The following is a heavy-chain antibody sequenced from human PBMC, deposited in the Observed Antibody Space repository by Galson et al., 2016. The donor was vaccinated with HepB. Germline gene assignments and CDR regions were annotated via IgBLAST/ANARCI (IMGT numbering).Heavy chain of an antibody. CDR2: MSDSDDI. CDR1: GFTFSSYA. J-gene: IGHJ4*02. D-gene: IGHD6-13*01. V-gene: IGHV3-23*01. Sequence: SLRLSCAASGFTFSSYAMAWVRQAPGKGLEWVSGMSDSDDIYYSPTVKGRFTISRDNSKNTVFLQLTSLRAEDTAVYYCAKDKRGHSSAWYWYFDSWGQGTHVTVS. CDR3: AKDKRGHSSAWYWYFDS.